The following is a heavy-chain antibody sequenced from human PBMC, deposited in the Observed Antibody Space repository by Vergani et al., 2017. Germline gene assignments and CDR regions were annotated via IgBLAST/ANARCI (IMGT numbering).Heavy chain of an antibody. Sequence: QEQLVESGGGLVKPGGSLRLSCEASGFTFNAYYMSWVRQAPGKGLECVSYISVSGTSIHYADSVKGRFTISRDNAKSSLSLQMHSLTAEDTAVYYCARGYCTNSICRGKVDSWGQGTLVTVSS. D-gene: IGHD2-8*01. CDR2: ISVSGTSI. CDR3: ARGYCTNSICRGKVDS. V-gene: IGHV3-11*01. J-gene: IGHJ4*02. CDR1: GFTFNAYY.